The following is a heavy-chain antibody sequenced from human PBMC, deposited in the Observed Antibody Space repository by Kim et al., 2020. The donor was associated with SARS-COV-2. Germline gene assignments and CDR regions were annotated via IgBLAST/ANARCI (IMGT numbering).Heavy chain of an antibody. V-gene: IGHV3-30*18. CDR3: AKDVRSEAAALES. J-gene: IGHJ4*02. Sequence: GGSLRLSCAASGFTFSRNGMHWVRQAPGKGLEWVAVISNDGQNKYYQDSVKGRFTISSDNSRSTLYLQMNSLRDAVTAIYYCAKDVRSEAAALESWGQGT. CDR1: GFTFSRNG. CDR2: ISNDGQNK.